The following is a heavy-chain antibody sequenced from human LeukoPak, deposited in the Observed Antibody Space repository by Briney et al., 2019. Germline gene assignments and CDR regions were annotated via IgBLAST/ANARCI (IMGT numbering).Heavy chain of an antibody. J-gene: IGHJ4*02. CDR2: TYYRSKWFI. CDR1: GDSVSSNSAA. D-gene: IGHD6-19*01. Sequence: SQTLSLTCGISGDSVSSNSAAWNWIRQSPSRGFEWLGRTYYRSKWFINYAPSVKSRIIINPDTPKNQVSLQLNSVTPEDTAVYYCTRSDCSSGRCPGFDNWGQGTLVTVSS. V-gene: IGHV6-1*01. CDR3: TRSDCSSGRCPGFDN.